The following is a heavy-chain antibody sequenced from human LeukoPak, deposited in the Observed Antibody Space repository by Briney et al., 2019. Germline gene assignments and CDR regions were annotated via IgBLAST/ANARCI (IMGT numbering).Heavy chain of an antibody. Sequence: GGSLRLSCAASGFTFSSYWMSWVRQAPGEGLEWVANIKQDGSEKYYVDSVKGRFTISRDNAKNSLYLQMNSLRAEDTAVYYCARDKEEMIRAPYAFGIWGQGTMVTVSS. CDR2: IKQDGSEK. J-gene: IGHJ3*02. CDR1: GFTFSSYW. CDR3: ARDKEEMIRAPYAFGI. V-gene: IGHV3-7*01. D-gene: IGHD3-10*01.